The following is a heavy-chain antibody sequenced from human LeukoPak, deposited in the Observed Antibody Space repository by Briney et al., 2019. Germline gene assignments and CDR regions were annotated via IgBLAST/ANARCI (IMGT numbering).Heavy chain of an antibody. V-gene: IGHV1-2*02. CDR2: INPNSGGT. CDR1: GYTFTGYY. J-gene: IGHJ3*02. D-gene: IGHD4-23*01. CDR3: ARYSRLVTTVGTRANAFDI. Sequence: ASVKVSCKASGYTFTGYYMHWVRQAPGQGLGWMGWINPNSGGTNYAQKFQGGVTMTRDTSISTAYMELSRLRSDDTAVYYCARYSRLVTTVGTRANAFDIWGQGTMVTVSS.